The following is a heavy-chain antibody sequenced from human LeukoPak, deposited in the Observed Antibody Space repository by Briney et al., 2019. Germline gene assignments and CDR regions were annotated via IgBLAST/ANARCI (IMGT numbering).Heavy chain of an antibody. J-gene: IGHJ6*02. CDR3: ARAVSDFWSGDYYYYYGMDV. V-gene: IGHV4-30-4*08. CDR1: GGSISSGGYY. CDR2: IYYSGST. D-gene: IGHD3-3*01. Sequence: PSETLSLTCTVSGGSISSGGYYWSWIRQHPGKGLEWIGYIYYSGSTYYNPSLKSRVTISVDTSKNQFSLKLSSVTAADTAVYYCARAVSDFWSGDYYYYYGMDVWGQGTTVTVSS.